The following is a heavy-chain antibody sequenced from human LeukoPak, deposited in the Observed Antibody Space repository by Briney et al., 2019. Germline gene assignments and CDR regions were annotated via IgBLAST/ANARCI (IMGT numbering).Heavy chain of an antibody. CDR3: ARVKVGSWNWFDP. Sequence: GGSLRLSCAASGFTFSSYWMHWVRQAPGQGLVWVSRINSDGTTTTYADSVEGRFTISRDNTKNTVYLQMNSLRAEDSAVYYCARVKVGSWNWFDPWGQGTLVTVSS. CDR1: GFTFSSYW. CDR2: INSDGTTT. D-gene: IGHD1-26*01. V-gene: IGHV3-74*03. J-gene: IGHJ5*02.